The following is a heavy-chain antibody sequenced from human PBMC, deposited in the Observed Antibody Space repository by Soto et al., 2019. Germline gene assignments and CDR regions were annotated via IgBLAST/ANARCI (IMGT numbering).Heavy chain of an antibody. CDR3: AKDTGIDSSGWYLLDYSSSYYYYGMDV. V-gene: IGHV3-23*01. Sequence: GGSLRLSCAASGFTFSSYAMSWVRQAPGKGLEWVSAISGSGGSTYYADSVKGRFTISRDNSKNTLYLQMNSLRAEDTAVYYCAKDTGIDSSGWYLLDYSSSYYYYGMDVWGQGTTVTVSS. J-gene: IGHJ6*02. CDR2: ISGSGGST. D-gene: IGHD6-19*01. CDR1: GFTFSSYA.